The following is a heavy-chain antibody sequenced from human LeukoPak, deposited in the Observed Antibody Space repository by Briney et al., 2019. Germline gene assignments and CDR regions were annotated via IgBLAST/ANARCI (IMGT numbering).Heavy chain of an antibody. CDR3: ARQHGGGNRENYFDY. CDR2: IYYSGST. J-gene: IGHJ4*02. V-gene: IGHV4-31*03. D-gene: IGHD3-16*01. CDR1: GGSISSGGYY. Sequence: SQTLSLTCTVSGGSISSGGYYWSWIRQHPGKGLEWIGYIYYSGSTYYNPSLKSRVTISVDTSKNQFSLKLSSVTAADTAVYYCARQHGGGNRENYFDYWGQGTLVTVSS.